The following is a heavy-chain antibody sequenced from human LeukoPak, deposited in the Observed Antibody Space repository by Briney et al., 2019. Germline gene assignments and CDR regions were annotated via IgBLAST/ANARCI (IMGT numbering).Heavy chain of an antibody. Sequence: ASVKVSCKASGYTFASYDINWVRQATGQGLEWMGWMNLNSGNTGYAQKSQGRVTITMNTSISTAYMELSSLTSEDTAVYYCARGPYTHYDSSGDYYNWFDPWGQGTLVTVSS. V-gene: IGHV1-8*03. D-gene: IGHD3-22*01. CDR1: GYTFASYD. CDR3: ARGPYTHYDSSGDYYNWFDP. CDR2: MNLNSGNT. J-gene: IGHJ5*02.